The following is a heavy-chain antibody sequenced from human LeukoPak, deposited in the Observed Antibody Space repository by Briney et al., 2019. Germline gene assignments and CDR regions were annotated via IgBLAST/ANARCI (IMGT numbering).Heavy chain of an antibody. V-gene: IGHV4-59*01. CDR3: ARGWIQLWSPTIFNWFDP. Sequence: SETLSLTCTVSGGSISSYYWSWIRQPPGKGLEWIGYIYYSGSTNYNPSLKSRVTISVDTSKNQFSLKLSSVTAADTAVYYCARGWIQLWSPTIFNWFDPWGQGTLATVSS. CDR1: GGSISSYY. J-gene: IGHJ5*02. D-gene: IGHD5-18*01. CDR2: IYYSGST.